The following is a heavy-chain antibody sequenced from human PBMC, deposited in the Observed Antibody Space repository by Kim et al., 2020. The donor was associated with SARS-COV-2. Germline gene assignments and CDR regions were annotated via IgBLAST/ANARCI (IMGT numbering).Heavy chain of an antibody. J-gene: IGHJ6*02. CDR3: AREPLGYCSSTSCSRYYYYYGMDG. CDR1: GYTFTSYG. D-gene: IGHD2-2*01. CDR2: ISAYNGNT. V-gene: IGHV1-18*01. Sequence: ASVKVSCKASGYTFTSYGISWVRQAPGQGLEWMGWISAYNGNTNYAQKLQGRVTMTTDTSTSTAYMELRSLRSDDTAVYYCAREPLGYCSSTSCSRYYYYYGMDGWGQGTTVTVSS.